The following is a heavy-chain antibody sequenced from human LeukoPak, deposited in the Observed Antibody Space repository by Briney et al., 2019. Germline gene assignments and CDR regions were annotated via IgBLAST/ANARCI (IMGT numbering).Heavy chain of an antibody. D-gene: IGHD3-16*01. J-gene: IGHJ4*02. CDR3: AKGYYDYIWGSYYFDY. Sequence: GWSLRLSCAASGFTFSSYAISWVRQAPGKGLEWVSAISGSGGSTYYADSVKGRFTISRDNSRDTLDLQMNRLRAEDTAVYYCAKGYYDYIWGSYYFDYWGQGTLVTVS. V-gene: IGHV3-23*01. CDR1: GFTFSSYA. CDR2: ISGSGGST.